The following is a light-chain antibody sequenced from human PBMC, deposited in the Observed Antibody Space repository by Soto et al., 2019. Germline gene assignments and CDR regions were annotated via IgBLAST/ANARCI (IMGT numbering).Light chain of an antibody. Sequence: QSALTQPPSASGSPGQSVTISCTGTSRDVGNYNYVSWYQQHPGKAPKVKIYEVSTRPSGVPDRFSGSKSGNTASLTVSGLQAEDEADYYCSSYAGSNNYVFGTGTKLTVL. V-gene: IGLV2-8*01. J-gene: IGLJ1*01. CDR2: EVS. CDR1: SRDVGNYNY. CDR3: SSYAGSNNYV.